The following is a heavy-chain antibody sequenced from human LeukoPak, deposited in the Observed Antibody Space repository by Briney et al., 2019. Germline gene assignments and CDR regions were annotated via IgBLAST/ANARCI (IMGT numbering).Heavy chain of an antibody. CDR1: GGTFSSYA. V-gene: IGHV1-69*04. CDR2: IIPILGIA. CDR3: AGPQAAAVPVSYYYYGMDV. Sequence: GSSVKVSCRASGGTFSSYAISWVRQAPGPGLEWVGRIIPILGIANYEQKFQGRVTITADKSTSTAYMELSSLRSEDTAVYYCAGPQAAAVPVSYYYYGMDVWGQGTTVTVSS. J-gene: IGHJ6*02. D-gene: IGHD6-13*01.